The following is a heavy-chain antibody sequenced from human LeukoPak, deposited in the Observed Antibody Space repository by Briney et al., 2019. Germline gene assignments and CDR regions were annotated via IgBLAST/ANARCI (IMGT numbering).Heavy chain of an antibody. CDR1: GGSISSYY. V-gene: IGHV4-59*01. D-gene: IGHD4-17*01. J-gene: IGHJ4*02. CDR2: TYYSGST. Sequence: KPSETLSLTCTVSGGSISSYYWTWIRQPPGKGLEWIGYTYYSGSTNYTPSLKSRVTISVDTSKNPFSLKLTSVTAADTAVYYCARASHDYGDYSHFDYWGQGTLVTVSS. CDR3: ARASHDYGDYSHFDY.